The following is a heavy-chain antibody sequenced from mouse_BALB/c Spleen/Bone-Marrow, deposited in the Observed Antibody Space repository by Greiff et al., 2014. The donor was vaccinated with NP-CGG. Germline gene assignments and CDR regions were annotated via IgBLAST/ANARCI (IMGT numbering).Heavy chain of an antibody. V-gene: IGHV1-20*01. CDR3: ATESVGIITPEAMDY. Sequence: VQLQQSGPELVKPGDTMKISCKASGYSLTGYTMNWVKQSHGKNLEWIGLINPYNGGTSYNQKFKGKATLTVDKSSSTAYMKHVSLTINNSAVDYCATESVGIITPEAMDYWGQGTSVTVSS. CDR2: INPYNGGT. D-gene: IGHD2-12*01. J-gene: IGHJ4*01. CDR1: GYSLTGYT.